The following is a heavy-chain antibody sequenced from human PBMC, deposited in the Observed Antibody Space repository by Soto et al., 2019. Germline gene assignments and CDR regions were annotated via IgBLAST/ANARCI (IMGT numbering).Heavy chain of an antibody. CDR3: AKKHVAGGSRIPLHDY. CDR2: MSGSGGST. Sequence: EVQLLESGGGLVQPGGSLRLSCATSGFTFSTYAMSWVRQAPGKGLEWVSSMSGSGGSTYYADSVKGWFTISRDNSKNKTYLEMNSLRIADTAVYYCAKKHVAGGSRIPLHDYWGQGNLVTVSS. CDR1: GFTFSTYA. D-gene: IGHD6-13*01. J-gene: IGHJ4*02. V-gene: IGHV3-23*01.